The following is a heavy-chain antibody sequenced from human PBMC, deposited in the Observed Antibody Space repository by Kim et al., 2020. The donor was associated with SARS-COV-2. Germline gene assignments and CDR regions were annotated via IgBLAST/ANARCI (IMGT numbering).Heavy chain of an antibody. D-gene: IGHD3-22*01. Sequence: SETLSLTCTVSGGSISSGGYYWSWIRQHPGQGLEWNGYIYYSASTYYNPSLKSRVSISVDTSKNQFSLKLSSVTAADTAVYYCARAVITMIVVVNAFDYWRQRTLVTVPS. CDR3: ARAVITMIVVVNAFDY. CDR1: GGSISSGGYY. J-gene: IGHJ4*02. V-gene: IGHV4-31*03. CDR2: IYYSAST.